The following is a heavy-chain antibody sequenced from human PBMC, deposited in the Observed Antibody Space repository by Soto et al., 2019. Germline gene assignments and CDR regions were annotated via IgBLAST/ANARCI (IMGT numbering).Heavy chain of an antibody. V-gene: IGHV1-46*01. CDR3: ARSLTYPVEVVISDWSRFDP. CDR2: INPSGGST. Sequence: QVKLVQSGAEVKKPGASVKVSCKTGGFTFTSYYLHWVRQAPGQGLEWMGIINPSGGSTNYAQKFQGRVTMTRDTSTSTVYMELSSLRSEDTAVYYCARSLTYPVEVVISDWSRFDPWGQGTLVTVSS. J-gene: IGHJ5*02. D-gene: IGHD3-22*01. CDR1: GFTFTSYY.